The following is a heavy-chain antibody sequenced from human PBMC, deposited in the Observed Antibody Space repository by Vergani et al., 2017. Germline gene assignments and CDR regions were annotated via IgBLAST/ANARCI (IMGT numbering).Heavy chain of an antibody. J-gene: IGHJ6*02. V-gene: IGHV1-69*01. D-gene: IGHD2-21*02. CDR1: GGTFSSYA. CDR2: IIPIFGTA. Sequence: QVQLVQSGAEVKKPGSSVKVSCKASGGTFSSYAISWVRQAPGQGLEWMGGIIPIFGTANYAQKFQGRVTITADESTSTAYMELSSLSSEDTAVYYCARDPRGYGGDPEDYYYGMDVWGQGTTVTVSS. CDR3: ARDPRGYGGDPEDYYYGMDV.